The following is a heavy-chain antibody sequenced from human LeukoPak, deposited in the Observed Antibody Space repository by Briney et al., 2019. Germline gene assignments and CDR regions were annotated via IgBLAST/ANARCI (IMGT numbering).Heavy chain of an antibody. CDR2: FNTNTGNP. D-gene: IGHD2-2*01. J-gene: IGHJ4*02. CDR1: GYTFTGYY. Sequence: GASVKVSCKASGYTFTGYYMHWVRQAPGQGLEWMGWFNTNTGNPTYAQDFTGRFVFSLDTSVSTAYLQISSLKAEDTAVYYCAKKYCSSASCYFDYWGQGTLVTVSS. CDR3: AKKYCSSASCYFDY. V-gene: IGHV7-4-1*02.